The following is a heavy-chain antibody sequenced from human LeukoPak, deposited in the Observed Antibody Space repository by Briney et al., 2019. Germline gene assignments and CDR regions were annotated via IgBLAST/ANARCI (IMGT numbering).Heavy chain of an antibody. Sequence: SETLPLTCAVYGGSFSGYYWSWIRQPPGKGLEWIGEINHSGSTNYNPSLKSRVTISVDTSKNQFSLKLSSVTAADTAVYYCARGRSYYDSSGYPYWGQGTLVTVSS. CDR3: ARGRSYYDSSGYPY. D-gene: IGHD3-22*01. J-gene: IGHJ4*02. CDR1: GGSFSGYY. CDR2: INHSGST. V-gene: IGHV4-34*01.